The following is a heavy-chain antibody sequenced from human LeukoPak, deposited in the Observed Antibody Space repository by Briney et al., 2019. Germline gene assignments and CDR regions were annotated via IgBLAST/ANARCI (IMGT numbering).Heavy chain of an antibody. D-gene: IGHD3-10*01. CDR2: INPNSGGT. CDR1: AYTFTGYY. Sequence: ASVKVSCKASAYTFTGYYMHWVRQAPGQGLEWMGWINPNSGGTNYAQKFQGRVTMTRDTSISTAHMELSRLRSDDTAVYYCARGNYYGSGSQYYYYMDVWGKGTTVTVSS. J-gene: IGHJ6*03. V-gene: IGHV1-2*02. CDR3: ARGNYYGSGSQYYYYMDV.